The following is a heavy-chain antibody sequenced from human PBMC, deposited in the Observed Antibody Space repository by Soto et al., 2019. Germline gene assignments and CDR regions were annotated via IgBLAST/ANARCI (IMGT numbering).Heavy chain of an antibody. V-gene: IGHV4-39*01. J-gene: IGHJ4*02. Sequence: PSETLSLTCTVSGGSISSSSYYGGWIRQPPGKGLEWIGSIYYSGSTYYNPSLKSRVTISVDTSKNQFSLKLSSVTAADTAVYYCARQVRGYFDYWGQGTLVTVSS. CDR1: GGSISSSSYY. CDR3: ARQVRGYFDY. D-gene: IGHD3-16*01. CDR2: IYYSGST.